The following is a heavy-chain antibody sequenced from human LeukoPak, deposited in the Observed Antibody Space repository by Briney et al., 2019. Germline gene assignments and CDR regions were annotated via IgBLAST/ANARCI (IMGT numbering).Heavy chain of an antibody. D-gene: IGHD5-24*01. V-gene: IGHV4-4*02. CDR1: GGSISSSITSSNW. J-gene: IGHJ5*02. Sequence: SETLSLTCAVSGGSISSSITSSNWWSWVRQPPGKGLEWIGEIYHSGSTNYNPSLKSRVTISVDKSKNRFSLQLSSVTAADTAVYYCARGEATIGWYSVNWFDPWGQGTLVTVSS. CDR2: IYHSGST. CDR3: ARGEATIGWYSVNWFDP.